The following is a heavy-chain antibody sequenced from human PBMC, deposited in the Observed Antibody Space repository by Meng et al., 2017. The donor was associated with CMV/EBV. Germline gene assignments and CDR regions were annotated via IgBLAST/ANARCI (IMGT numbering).Heavy chain of an antibody. J-gene: IGHJ6*02. Sequence: SVKVSCKASGGTFSSYAISWARQAPGQGLEWMGGIIPILGIANYAQKFQGRVTITADKSTSTAYMELSSLRSEDTAVYYCARHHGSIAVAGTPPYSDYYYGMDVWGQGTTVTVSS. CDR3: ARHHGSIAVAGTPPYSDYYYGMDV. V-gene: IGHV1-69*10. CDR2: IIPILGIA. CDR1: GGTFSSYA. D-gene: IGHD6-19*01.